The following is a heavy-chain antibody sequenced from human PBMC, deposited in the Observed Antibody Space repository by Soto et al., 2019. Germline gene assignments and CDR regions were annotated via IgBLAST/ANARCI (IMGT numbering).Heavy chain of an antibody. D-gene: IGHD2-15*01. CDR3: VKDSYADFHRVLSTAEYFFDY. J-gene: IGHJ4*01. CDR1: GFTFDDYA. CDR2: ITWNSGKI. Sequence: PGGSLRLSCTASGFTFDDYAMHWVRQGPGRGLEWVSGITWNSGKIAYADSVKGRFTIARDDDNNSLYLQMNSLRPEDTALYYCVKDSYADFHRVLSTAEYFFDYWGHGTQVTVSS. V-gene: IGHV3-9*01.